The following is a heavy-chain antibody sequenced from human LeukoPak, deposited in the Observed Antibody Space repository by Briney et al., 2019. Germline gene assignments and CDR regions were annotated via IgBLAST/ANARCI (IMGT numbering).Heavy chain of an antibody. CDR1: GFTFSSFA. D-gene: IGHD3-22*01. V-gene: IGHV3-23*01. CDR2: ISGSGGST. J-gene: IGHJ4*02. Sequence: GGSLRLSCAASGFTFSSFAMSWVRQAPGKGLEWVSAISGSGGSTYYADSVKGRFTISRDNSKNMLYLQMNSLRAEDTAVYYCARDYYDSSGPPRFDYWGQGTLVTVSS. CDR3: ARDYYDSSGPPRFDY.